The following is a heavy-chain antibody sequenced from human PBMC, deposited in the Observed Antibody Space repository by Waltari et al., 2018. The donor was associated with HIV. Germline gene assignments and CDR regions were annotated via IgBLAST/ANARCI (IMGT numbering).Heavy chain of an antibody. J-gene: IGHJ4*02. CDR2: INPNSGGT. CDR3: ATAVYSSSSAGSIDY. CDR1: GYTFTGYY. Sequence: QVQLVQSGAEVKKPGASVKVSCKASGYTFTGYYMHWVRQAPGQGLEGMGWINPNSGGTNYAPKFQGRGTMTRDTSISTAYMELSRLRSDDTAVYYWATAVYSSSSAGSIDYWGQGTLVTVSS. V-gene: IGHV1-2*02. D-gene: IGHD6-6*01.